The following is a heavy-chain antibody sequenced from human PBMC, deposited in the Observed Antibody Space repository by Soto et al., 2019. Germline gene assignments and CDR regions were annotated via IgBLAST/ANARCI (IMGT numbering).Heavy chain of an antibody. V-gene: IGHV3-23*01. D-gene: IGHD2-15*01. CDR1: RVRLKIHA. CDR2: ITPGGYNT. Sequence: ASAASRVRLKIHAVDWALKAPGKGLEWVSGITPGGYNTYYADSVKGRFTISRNNSKNTLYLQMNNLRAEDTALYYCAKNAQGTCYPRLDCWGQATLVT. J-gene: IGHJ4*02. CDR3: AKNAQGTCYPRLDC.